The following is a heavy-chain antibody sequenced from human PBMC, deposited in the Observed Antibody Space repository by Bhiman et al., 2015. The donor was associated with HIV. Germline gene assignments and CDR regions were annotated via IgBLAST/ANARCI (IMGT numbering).Heavy chain of an antibody. CDR1: GFTVSSNY. CDR3: ARDRWSITGTGELDY. J-gene: IGHJ4*02. V-gene: IGHV3-66*02. Sequence: EVQLVESGGGLVQPGGSLRLSCEASGFTVSSNYMSWVRQAPGKGLEWVSVIYSGGSTYYADSVKGRFTISRDNSKNTLYLQMNSLRAEDTAVYYCARDRWSITGTGELDYWGQGTLVTVSS. D-gene: IGHD1-7*01. CDR2: IYSGGST.